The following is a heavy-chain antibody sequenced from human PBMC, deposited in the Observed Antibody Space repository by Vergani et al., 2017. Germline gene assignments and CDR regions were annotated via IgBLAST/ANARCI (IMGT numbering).Heavy chain of an antibody. Sequence: QVQLVQSGAEVKKPGASVKVSCKASGYTFTSYGISWVRQAPGQGLEWMGWISAYNGNTNYAQKLQGRVTMTTDTSTSTAYMELRSLRSDDTAVYYCAREGRIVVXPAAGSWYYYGMDVWGQGTTVTVSS. CDR3: AREGRIVVXPAAGSWYYYGMDV. V-gene: IGHV1-18*01. D-gene: IGHD2-2*01. J-gene: IGHJ6*02. CDR2: ISAYNGNT. CDR1: GYTFTSYG.